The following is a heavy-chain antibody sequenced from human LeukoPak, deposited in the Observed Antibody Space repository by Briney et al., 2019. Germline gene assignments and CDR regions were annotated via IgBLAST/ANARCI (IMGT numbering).Heavy chain of an antibody. CDR1: GGSFSGYY. CDR3: ARLRVYCSGGNCYYYYYGMDV. Sequence: SETLSLTCAVYGGSFSGYYWSWIRQPPGKGLEWIGEINHSGSTNYNPSLKSRVTISVDTSKNQFSLKLSSVTAADTAVYYCARLRVYCSGGNCYYYYYGMDVWGQGTTVTVSS. J-gene: IGHJ6*02. CDR2: INHSGST. V-gene: IGHV4-34*01. D-gene: IGHD2-15*01.